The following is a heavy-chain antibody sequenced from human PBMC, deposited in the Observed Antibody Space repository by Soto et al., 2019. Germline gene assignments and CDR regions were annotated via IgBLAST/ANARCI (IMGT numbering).Heavy chain of an antibody. CDR3: AREEIVVVPAAMKGAFDI. CDR2: IYYSGST. J-gene: IGHJ3*02. D-gene: IGHD2-2*01. V-gene: IGHV4-59*01. CDR1: GGSISSYY. Sequence: PSETLSLTCTVSGGSISSYYWSWIRQPPGKGLEWIGYIYYSGSTNYNPSLKSRVTISVDTSKNQFSLKLSSVTAADTAVYYCAREEIVVVPAAMKGAFDIWGQGTMVTVSS.